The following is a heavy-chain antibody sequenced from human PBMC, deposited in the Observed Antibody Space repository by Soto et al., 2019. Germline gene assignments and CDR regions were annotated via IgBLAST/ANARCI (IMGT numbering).Heavy chain of an antibody. J-gene: IGHJ4*02. CDR3: AREQATAKPEGVDV. CDR2: INSDSGGS. V-gene: IGHV1-2*02. D-gene: IGHD1-1*01. CDR1: GYTFSYYY. Sequence: XSVQVSCKACGYTFSYYYIHLVRQAPGQGLECMGWINSDSGGSKYSPKFQGGVTMTRDTSITKDYMEVSRLRSGDTAVYYCAREQATAKPEGVDVWGQGTLVTVSS.